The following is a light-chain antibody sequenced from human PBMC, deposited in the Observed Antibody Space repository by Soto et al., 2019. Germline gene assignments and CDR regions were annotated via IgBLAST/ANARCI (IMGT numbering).Light chain of an antibody. Sequence: IQMTQSPSSLSASVGDRVTITCRASQTISTYLNWYQQKPGKAPKVLMSDASSLEGGVPSRFSGSGSGTDFTLTISSLQPEDFATYYCQQFKSYPLTFGGGTKVDIK. CDR2: DAS. CDR1: QTISTY. J-gene: IGKJ4*01. V-gene: IGKV1-13*02. CDR3: QQFKSYPLT.